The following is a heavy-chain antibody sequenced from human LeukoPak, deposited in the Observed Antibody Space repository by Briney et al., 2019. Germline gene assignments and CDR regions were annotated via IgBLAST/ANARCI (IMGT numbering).Heavy chain of an antibody. Sequence: ASVKVSCKASGYRFTTDMYTIHWLRQAPGHRLEWMGWINAGNGNTKYSQKFQGRVTITGDTSARTVYMEVSSLVSEDTAVYYCARDSDSSGWSWVYWGQGTLVTVSS. CDR1: GYRFTTDMYT. J-gene: IGHJ4*02. D-gene: IGHD6-19*01. CDR3: ARDSDSSGWSWVY. V-gene: IGHV1-3*01. CDR2: INAGNGNT.